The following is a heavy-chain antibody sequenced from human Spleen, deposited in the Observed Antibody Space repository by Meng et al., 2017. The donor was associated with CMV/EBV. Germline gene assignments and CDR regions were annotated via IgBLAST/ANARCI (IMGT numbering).Heavy chain of an antibody. V-gene: IGHV3-13*01. CDR3: ARGPTEQSAYLDN. Sequence: GESLKISCAASGFTFSTYDMYWVRQATGKGLEWVSATGTHGDSYYADSVKGRFTVSREDAKNSFYLQMNGLRAEDTAVYYCARGPTEQSAYLDNWGQGTLVTVSS. D-gene: IGHD1/OR15-1a*01. J-gene: IGHJ4*02. CDR2: TGTHGDS. CDR1: GFTFSTYD.